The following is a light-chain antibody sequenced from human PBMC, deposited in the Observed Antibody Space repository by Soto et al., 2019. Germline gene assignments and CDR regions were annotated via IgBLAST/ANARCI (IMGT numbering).Light chain of an antibody. J-gene: IGKJ4*01. CDR2: DAS. CDR3: NQRSNWPPT. CDR1: QSVSSY. Sequence: EIVLTQSPATLSLSPGERATLSCRASQSVSSYLAWYQQKPGQAPRLLIYDASNRATGIPARFSGSGSGTDFTLTISSLEPEDFADYYSNQRSNWPPTFGGGTKVEIK. V-gene: IGKV3-11*01.